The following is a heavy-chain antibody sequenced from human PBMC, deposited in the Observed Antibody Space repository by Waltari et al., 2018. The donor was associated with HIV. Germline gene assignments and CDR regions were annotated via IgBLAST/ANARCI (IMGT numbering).Heavy chain of an antibody. V-gene: IGHV1-69*12. J-gene: IGHJ6*02. CDR2: IIPVSGTT. CDR1: GDTFSSYA. Sequence: QVQLVQSGAEVKKPGSSVKVSCKASGDTFSSYAISWVRQAPGEGFEWMGGIIPVSGTTTYEQKFQGRVTITADESTSTAYMELSSLRSEDTAVYYCASPISPGGMYYYGMDVWGQGTTVTVSS. CDR3: ASPISPGGMYYYGMDV. D-gene: IGHD3-16*01.